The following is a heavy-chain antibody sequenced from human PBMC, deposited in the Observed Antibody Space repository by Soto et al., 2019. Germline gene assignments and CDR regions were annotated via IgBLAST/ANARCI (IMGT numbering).Heavy chain of an antibody. Sequence: GASVKVSCKASGYTFTSYGISWVRQAPGQGLEWMGWISAYNGNTNYAQKLQGRVTMTTDTSTSTAYMELRSLRSDDTAVYYCGVLMVYAIHDYCGQGPLVTVSS. CDR3: GVLMVYAIHDY. CDR2: ISAYNGNT. CDR1: GYTFTSYG. D-gene: IGHD2-8*01. V-gene: IGHV1-18*01. J-gene: IGHJ4*02.